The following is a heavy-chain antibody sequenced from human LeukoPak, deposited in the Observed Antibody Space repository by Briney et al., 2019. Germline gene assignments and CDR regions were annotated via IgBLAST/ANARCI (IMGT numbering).Heavy chain of an antibody. CDR1: GYTFTSYD. J-gene: IGHJ4*02. CDR2: MSPNSGNT. CDR3: ARGRALWFGLRNFDY. V-gene: IGHV1-8*01. D-gene: IGHD3-10*01. Sequence: GASVKVSCKASGYTFTSYDINWVRQATGQGLEWMGWMSPNSGNTGYAQKFQGRVTMTRNTSISTAYMELSSLRSEDTAVYYCARGRALWFGLRNFDYWGQGTLVTVSS.